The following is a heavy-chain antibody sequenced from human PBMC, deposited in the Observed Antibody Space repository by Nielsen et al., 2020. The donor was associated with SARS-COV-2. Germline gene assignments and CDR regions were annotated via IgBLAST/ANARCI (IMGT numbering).Heavy chain of an antibody. J-gene: IGHJ6*02. CDR1: GYTFTDYY. D-gene: IGHD5-18*01. V-gene: IGHV7-4-1*02. Sequence: ASVKVSCKASGYTFTDYYMHWVRQAPGQGLEWMGWINTNTGNPTYAQGFTGRFVFSLDTSVSTAYLQISSLKAEDTAVYYCARDEPPQLWPTYGMDVWGQGTTVTVSS. CDR3: ARDEPPQLWPTYGMDV. CDR2: INTNTGNP.